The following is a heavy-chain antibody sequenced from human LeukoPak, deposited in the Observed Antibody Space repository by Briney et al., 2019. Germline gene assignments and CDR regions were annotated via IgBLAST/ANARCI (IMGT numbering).Heavy chain of an antibody. CDR3: ARDQYDY. CDR2: ISSSSSYI. D-gene: IGHD4-11*01. Sequence: GGSLRLSCAASGFTFSSYSMNSVRQAPGKGLEWVSSISSSSSYINYADSVKGRFTISRDNAKNSLYLQRNSLRAKDTAVYYCARDQYDYWGQGTLVTVSS. V-gene: IGHV3-21*01. CDR1: GFTFSSYS. J-gene: IGHJ4*02.